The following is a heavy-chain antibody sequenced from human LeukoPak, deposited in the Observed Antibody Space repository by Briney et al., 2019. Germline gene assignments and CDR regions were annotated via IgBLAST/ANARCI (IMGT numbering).Heavy chain of an antibody. D-gene: IGHD2-2*01. CDR1: GYTFTSYG. Sequence: ASVKVSCKASGYTFTSYGISWVRQAPGQGLEWMGWISAYNGNTNYAQELQGRVTMTTDTSTSTAYMELRSLRSDDTAVYYCARDENIVVVPVDAFDIWGQGTMVTVSS. J-gene: IGHJ3*02. V-gene: IGHV1-18*01. CDR3: ARDENIVVVPVDAFDI. CDR2: ISAYNGNT.